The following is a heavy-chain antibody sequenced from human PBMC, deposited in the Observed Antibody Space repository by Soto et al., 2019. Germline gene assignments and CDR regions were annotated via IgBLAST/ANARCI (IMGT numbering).Heavy chain of an antibody. CDR3: ARGLEIRAVAGNDAFDI. CDR1: GGSFSGYY. J-gene: IGHJ3*02. D-gene: IGHD6-19*01. Sequence: SETLSLTCAVYGGSFSGYYWSWIRQPPGKGLEWIGEINHSGSTNYNPSLKSRVTISVDTSKNQFSLKLSSVTAADTAVYYCARGLEIRAVAGNDAFDIWGQGTMVTVSS. V-gene: IGHV4-34*01. CDR2: INHSGST.